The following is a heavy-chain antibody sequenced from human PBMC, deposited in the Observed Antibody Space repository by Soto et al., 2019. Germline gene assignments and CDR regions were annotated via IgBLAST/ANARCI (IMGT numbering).Heavy chain of an antibody. CDR2: IIPMFGMA. D-gene: IGHD2-8*02. V-gene: IGHV1-69*01. CDR1: GGTFSTYA. Sequence: QVQLVQSGAEVKKPGSSVKVSCKASGGTFSTYAISWMRQAPGQGLEWMGGIIPMFGMANYAHNFQGRVTSTVEESTCTAYLALSKLRSPESAVDYYEREPSPYCAGGRSFDGFDLWGQGTQVTVSS. J-gene: IGHJ4*03. CDR3: EREPSPYCAGGRSFDGFDL.